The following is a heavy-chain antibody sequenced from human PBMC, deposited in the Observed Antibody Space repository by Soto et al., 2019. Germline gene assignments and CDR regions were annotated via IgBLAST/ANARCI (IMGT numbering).Heavy chain of an antibody. CDR3: ARGLYYYGSSGPDDAFDI. D-gene: IGHD3-22*01. CDR2: MNPNSGNT. V-gene: IGHV1-8*01. J-gene: IGHJ3*02. Sequence: QVQLVQSGAEVKKPGASVKVSCKTSGYTFTSYDINWVRQATGQGLEWMGWMNPNSGNTGYAQKFQGRVTMTRNTSISTAYMELSSLRSEDTAVDYCARGLYYYGSSGPDDAFDIWGQGTMVTVSS. CDR1: GYTFTSYD.